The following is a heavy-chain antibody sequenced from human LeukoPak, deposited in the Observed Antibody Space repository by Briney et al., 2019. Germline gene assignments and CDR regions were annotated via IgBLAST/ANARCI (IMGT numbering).Heavy chain of an antibody. CDR2: ISAYNGNT. CDR1: GGTFSSYG. D-gene: IGHD5-24*01. J-gene: IGHJ4*02. CDR3: ARERRDGYIKY. Sequence: ASVKVSCKASGGTFSSYGISWVRQAPGQGLEWMGWISAYNGNTNYAQKLQGRVTMTTDTSTSTAYMELRSLRSDDTAVYYCARERRDGYIKYWGQGTLVTVSS. V-gene: IGHV1-18*01.